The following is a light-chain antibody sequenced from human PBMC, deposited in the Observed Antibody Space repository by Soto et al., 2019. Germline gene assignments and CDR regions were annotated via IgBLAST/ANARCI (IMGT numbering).Light chain of an antibody. J-gene: IGLJ2*01. CDR3: QSYDSSLSGSV. V-gene: IGLV1-40*01. Sequence: QSVLTQPPSVSGAPGQRVTISCTGNNSNIGAGYDVHWYQQLPGTVPKLLIYGNSNRPSGVPDRFSGSKSGTSASLAITGLQAEDEADYYCQSYDSSLSGSVFGGGTKVTVL. CDR1: NSNIGAGYD. CDR2: GNS.